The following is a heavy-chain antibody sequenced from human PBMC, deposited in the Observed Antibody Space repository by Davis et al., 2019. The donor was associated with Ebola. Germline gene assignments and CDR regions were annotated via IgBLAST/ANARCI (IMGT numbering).Heavy chain of an antibody. Sequence: GESLKISCKGSGYSFTSYWIGWVRQMPGKGLEWMGIIYPGDSDTRYSPSFQGQVTISADKSISTAYLQWSSLKASDTAMYYCARHDFRSYYYYGMDVWGQGTTVTVSS. CDR1: GYSFTSYW. J-gene: IGHJ6*02. D-gene: IGHD3/OR15-3a*01. V-gene: IGHV5-51*01. CDR2: IYPGDSDT. CDR3: ARHDFRSYYYYGMDV.